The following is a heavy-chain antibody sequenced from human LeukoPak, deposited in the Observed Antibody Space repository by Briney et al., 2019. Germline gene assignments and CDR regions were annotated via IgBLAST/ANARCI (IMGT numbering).Heavy chain of an antibody. D-gene: IGHD2-2*01. Sequence: PSETLSLTCAVYGGSFSGYYWSWIRQPPGKGLEWIGEINHSGSTNYNPSLKSRVTISVDTSKNQFSLKLSSVTAADTAVYYCARAPYCSSTSCLLGYYYYGMDAWGQGTTVTVPS. V-gene: IGHV4-34*01. CDR2: INHSGST. CDR3: ARAPYCSSTSCLLGYYYYGMDA. CDR1: GGSFSGYY. J-gene: IGHJ6*02.